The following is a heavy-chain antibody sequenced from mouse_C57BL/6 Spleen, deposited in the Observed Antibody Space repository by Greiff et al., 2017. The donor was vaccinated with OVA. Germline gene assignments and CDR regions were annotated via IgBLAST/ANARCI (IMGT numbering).Heavy chain of an antibody. CDR1: GYTFTDYE. CDR2: IDPETGGT. Sequence: QVQLKESGAELVRPGASVTLSCKASGYTFTDYEMHWVKQTPVHGLEWIGAIDPETGGTAYNQKFKGKAILTADKSSSTAYMELRSLTSEDSAVYYCTRDGYDYFDYWGQGTTLTVSS. V-gene: IGHV1-15*01. CDR3: TRDGYDYFDY. J-gene: IGHJ2*01. D-gene: IGHD2-3*01.